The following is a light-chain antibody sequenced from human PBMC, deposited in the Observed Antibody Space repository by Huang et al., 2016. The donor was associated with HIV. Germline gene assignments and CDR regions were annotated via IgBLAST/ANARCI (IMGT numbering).Light chain of an antibody. Sequence: DIVMTQSPLSLPATPGAPAFISCNSSQSLLRSSGYNSLDWYLQKPGQSPQLLIYLGANRASGVPDRFSGVGAGTDFTLRISRVEAEDVGVYYCMQGLQTPYTFGQGTNLEIK. J-gene: IGKJ2*01. CDR3: MQGLQTPYT. CDR1: QSLLRSSGYNS. V-gene: IGKV2-28*01. CDR2: LGA.